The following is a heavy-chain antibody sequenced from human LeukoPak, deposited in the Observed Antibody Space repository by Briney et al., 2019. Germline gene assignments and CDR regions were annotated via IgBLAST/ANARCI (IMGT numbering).Heavy chain of an antibody. CDR2: IYHSGST. V-gene: IGHV4-4*02. CDR1: GGSISSSNW. Sequence: SGTLSLTCAVSGGSISSSNWWSWVRQPPGKGLEWIGEIYHSGSTYYNPSLKSRVTISVDTSKNQFSLKLSSVTAADTAVYYCARDQGQYYFDYWGQGTLVTVSS. J-gene: IGHJ4*02. CDR3: ARDQGQYYFDY.